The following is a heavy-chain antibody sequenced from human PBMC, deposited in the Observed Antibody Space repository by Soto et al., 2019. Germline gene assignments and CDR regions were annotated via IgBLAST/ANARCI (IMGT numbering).Heavy chain of an antibody. CDR2: IKDKTDGGTI. Sequence: EVQLVESGGGLVKPGGSLRLSCAASGFTFSNAWMNWVRQAPGKGLEWVGRIKDKTDGGTIDYAAPVKGRFTISRDDSKNTLYLQMNSLKTEDTAVYYCTTFGGRESPNWGQGTLVTVSS. V-gene: IGHV3-15*07. CDR3: TTFGGRESPN. J-gene: IGHJ4*02. CDR1: GFTFSNAW. D-gene: IGHD3-10*01.